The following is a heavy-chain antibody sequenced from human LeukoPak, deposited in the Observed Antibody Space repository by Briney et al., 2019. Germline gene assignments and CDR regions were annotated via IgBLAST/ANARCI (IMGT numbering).Heavy chain of an antibody. Sequence: EASVKVSCKASGYTFTSYGISWVRQAPGQGLAWMGWISCYNGNTNYAQKLQGRVTMTTDTSTSTAYMELRSLRSDDTAVYYCARDLSGIVVVIPGYYFDYWGQGTLVTVSS. J-gene: IGHJ4*02. V-gene: IGHV1-18*01. CDR3: ARDLSGIVVVIPGYYFDY. D-gene: IGHD3-22*01. CDR1: GYTFTSYG. CDR2: ISCYNGNT.